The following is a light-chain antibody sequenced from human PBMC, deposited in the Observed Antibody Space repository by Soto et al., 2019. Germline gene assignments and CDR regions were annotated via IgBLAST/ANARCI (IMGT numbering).Light chain of an antibody. CDR2: GAS. J-gene: IGKJ1*01. V-gene: IGKV3-20*01. Sequence: IVLTQSPGTLSLSHGERATLSCRAIQSVISTYLAWYQQKPGQAPRLLIYGASSRATGIPDRFSGSGSGTDFTLTISRLEPEDFAVYYCQQYGSSPPWTFGQGTKVDIK. CDR3: QQYGSSPPWT. CDR1: QSVISTY.